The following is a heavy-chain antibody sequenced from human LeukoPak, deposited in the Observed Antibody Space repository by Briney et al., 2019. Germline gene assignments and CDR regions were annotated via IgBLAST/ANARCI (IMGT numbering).Heavy chain of an antibody. CDR1: GFTFSSYA. Sequence: GGSLRLSCAASGFTFSSYAMSWVPQAPGKGLEWVSAISGSGGSTYYADSVKGRFTISRDNSKNTLYLQMNSLRAEDTAVYYCAKDPRSSWYPRWFDPWGQGTLVTVSS. J-gene: IGHJ5*02. D-gene: IGHD6-13*01. CDR2: ISGSGGST. V-gene: IGHV3-23*01. CDR3: AKDPRSSWYPRWFDP.